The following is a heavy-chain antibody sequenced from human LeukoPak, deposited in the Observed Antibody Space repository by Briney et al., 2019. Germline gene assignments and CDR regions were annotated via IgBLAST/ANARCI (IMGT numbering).Heavy chain of an antibody. CDR2: IYHSGST. V-gene: IGHV4-38-2*02. J-gene: IGHJ6*03. CDR3: ARGGQELLPGGPNYYYYYMDV. D-gene: IGHD4-11*01. CDR1: GYSISSGYY. Sequence: PSETLSLTCTVSGYSISSGYYWGWIRQPPGKGLEWIGSIYHSGSTYYNPSLKSRVTISVDTSKNQFSLKLSSVTAADTAVYYCARGGQELLPGGPNYYYYYMDVWGKGTTVTVSS.